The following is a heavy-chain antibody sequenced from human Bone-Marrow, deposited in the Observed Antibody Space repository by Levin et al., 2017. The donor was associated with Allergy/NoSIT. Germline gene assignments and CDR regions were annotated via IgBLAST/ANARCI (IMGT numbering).Heavy chain of an antibody. D-gene: IGHD6-19*01. Sequence: LSLPCAASGFTFSSYGMHWVRQAPGKGLEWVAFMSYDGSQIYYADSVKGRFTMSRDNSENTLYLQMNSLRAEDTAVYYCAKYSSVAGTFGFLEYCGQGTLVTVSS. J-gene: IGHJ4*02. CDR2: MSYDGSQI. CDR1: GFTFSSYG. CDR3: AKYSSVAGTFGFLEY. V-gene: IGHV3-30*18.